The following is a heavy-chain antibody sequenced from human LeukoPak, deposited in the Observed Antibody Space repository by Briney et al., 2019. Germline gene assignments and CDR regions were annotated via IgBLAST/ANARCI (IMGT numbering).Heavy chain of an antibody. CDR1: GFAFSSYA. D-gene: IGHD6-13*01. CDR3: ARPQYSSSWYSVYN. V-gene: IGHV3-30-3*01. CDR2: VSYDGGSK. Sequence: GGSLRLSCAASGFAFSSYAMHWVRQGPGKGLEWVALVSYDGGSKNYADSVKGRITISRDNSKNTLHLQMNSLRTEDTAVYYCARPQYSSSWYSVYNWGQGTLVTVSS. J-gene: IGHJ4*02.